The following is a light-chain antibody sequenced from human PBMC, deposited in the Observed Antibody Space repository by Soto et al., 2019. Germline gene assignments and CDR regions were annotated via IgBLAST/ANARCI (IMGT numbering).Light chain of an antibody. CDR1: QSGGRN. J-gene: IGKJ3*01. CDR2: AAS. Sequence: EIVVTQSPGILSVSPGDRATLSCRARQSGGRNLAWYQPKPGQAPTLLIYAASTRATGLPARVSGSGSGTDFTLTISGLHSEDFAVYYCQEYSKWPLLTFGPGTRVDIK. CDR3: QEYSKWPLLT. V-gene: IGKV3-15*01.